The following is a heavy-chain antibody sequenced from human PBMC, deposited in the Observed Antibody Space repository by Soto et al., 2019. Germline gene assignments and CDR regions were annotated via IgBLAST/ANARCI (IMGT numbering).Heavy chain of an antibody. V-gene: IGHV3-23*01. J-gene: IGHJ5*02. Sequence: EVQLLESGGALVSPGGPRRLPCPASESTLNTYPINWAPQPQGKGREWVSAITSTGDTYYVDSVKGRFTIPRDNSKNTLYLQMNSLRAEDTAVYYCAKEIAASATLWLDPWGQGTLVTVSS. CDR2: ITSTGDT. CDR3: AKEIAASATLWLDP. D-gene: IGHD6-13*01. CDR1: ESTLNTYP.